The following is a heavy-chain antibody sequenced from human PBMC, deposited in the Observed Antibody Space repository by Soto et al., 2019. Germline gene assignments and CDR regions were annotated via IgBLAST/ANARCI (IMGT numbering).Heavy chain of an antibody. J-gene: IGHJ5*02. CDR3: ASQGAICSSTSCYAEGTFDP. V-gene: IGHV1-8*01. CDR1: GYTFTSYD. CDR2: MNPNSGNT. D-gene: IGHD2-2*01. Sequence: QVQLVQSGAEVKKPGASVKVSCKASGYTFTSYDINWVRQATGQGLEWMGWMNPNSGNTGYAQKFQGRVTMTRNTSISTAYMELSSLRSEDTAVYHCASQGAICSSTSCYAEGTFDPWGQGTLVTVSS.